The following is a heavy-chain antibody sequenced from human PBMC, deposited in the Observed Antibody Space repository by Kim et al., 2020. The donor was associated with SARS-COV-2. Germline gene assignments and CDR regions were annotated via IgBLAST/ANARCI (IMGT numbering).Heavy chain of an antibody. J-gene: IGHJ4*02. CDR3: ARDRGYTTVKFAPDY. V-gene: IGHV1-18*04. CDR1: GYTFTSYG. D-gene: IGHD4-17*01. Sequence: ASVKVSCKASGYTFTSYGISWVRQAPGQGLEWMGWISAYNGNTNYAQKLQGRVTMTTDTSTSTAYMELRSLRSDDTAVYYCARDRGYTTVKFAPDYWGQGTLVTVSS. CDR2: ISAYNGNT.